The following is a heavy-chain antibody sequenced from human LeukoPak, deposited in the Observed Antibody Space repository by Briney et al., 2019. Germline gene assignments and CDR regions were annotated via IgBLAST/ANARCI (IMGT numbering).Heavy chain of an antibody. V-gene: IGHV4-59*04. D-gene: IGHD4-17*01. J-gene: IGHJ4*02. CDR2: IYHSGST. Sequence: PSETLSLTCTVSGGSISSYYWSWIRQPAGKGLEWIGSIYHSGSTYYNPSLKSRVTISVDTSKDQFSLKLSSVTAADTAVYYCATIYGDYYFDYWGQGTLVTVSS. CDR3: ATIYGDYYFDY. CDR1: GGSISSYY.